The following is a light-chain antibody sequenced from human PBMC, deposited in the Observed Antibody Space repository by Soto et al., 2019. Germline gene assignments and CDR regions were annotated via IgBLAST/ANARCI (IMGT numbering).Light chain of an antibody. CDR1: QSISSY. J-gene: IGKJ1*01. V-gene: IGKV1-39*01. CDR2: AAS. CDR3: QQSYSTPRT. Sequence: DIQMTQSPSSLSASVRDRVTITCRASQSISSYLNWYQQKPGKAPKLLIYAASSLQSGVPSRFSGSGSGTDFTLTVSSLQPEDFATYSCQQSYSTPRTFGQGTKVDIK.